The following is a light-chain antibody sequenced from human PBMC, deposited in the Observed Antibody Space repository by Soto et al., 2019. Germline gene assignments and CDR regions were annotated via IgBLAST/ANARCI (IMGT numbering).Light chain of an antibody. J-gene: IGKJ4*01. CDR3: QQYNNWPFLLT. CDR2: EAS. CDR1: QSVNNH. Sequence: EIVLTQSPATVSLSPGERATLSCGASQSVNNHLAWYQQKPGQAPRLLIYEASNRATGIPARFSGSGSGTDFTLTISSLEPEDFAVYYCQQYNNWPFLLTFGGGTKVEIK. V-gene: IGKV3-11*01.